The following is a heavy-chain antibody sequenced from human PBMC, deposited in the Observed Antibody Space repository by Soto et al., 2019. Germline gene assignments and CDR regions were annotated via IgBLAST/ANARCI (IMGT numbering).Heavy chain of an antibody. CDR3: AQNAELGDFDY. J-gene: IGHJ4*02. V-gene: IGHV2-5*02. Sequence: QITLKESGPTLLKPTQTLTLTCTFSGFSLSTSGVGVTWIRQPPGKAPEWLGIIYWDDYKHYSPSLQSRLTITKDTSKNQVVLTMTNMDPVDTATYFCAQNAELGDFDYWGQGTLVTVSS. CDR2: IYWDDYK. CDR1: GFSLSTSGVG. D-gene: IGHD6-6*01.